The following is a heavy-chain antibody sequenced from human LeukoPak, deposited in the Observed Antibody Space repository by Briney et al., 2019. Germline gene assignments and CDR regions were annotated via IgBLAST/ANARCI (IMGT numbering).Heavy chain of an antibody. CDR3: ARRHTMVRT. V-gene: IGHV4-39*07. Sequence: SETLSLTCTVSGGSISSSPYYWGWIRQPPGKGLEWIGSIYYSGTTHYNPSLESRVTISVDTSKNQFSLKLSSVTAADTAVYYCARRHTMVRTWGQGTLVTVSS. CDR1: GGSISSSPYY. J-gene: IGHJ5*02. D-gene: IGHD3-10*01. CDR2: IYYSGTT.